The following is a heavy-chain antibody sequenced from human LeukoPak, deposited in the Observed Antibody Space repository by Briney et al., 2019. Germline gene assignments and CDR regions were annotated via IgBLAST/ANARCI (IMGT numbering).Heavy chain of an antibody. Sequence: GESLKISCKGSGYSFTSYWIGWVRQMPGKGLEWMGIIYPGDSNTKYSPPFQGQVTISADKSITTAYLQWSSLKASDTAMYYCVRSPACSGGDCYPNWFDPWGQGTLVTVSS. CDR1: GYSFTSYW. J-gene: IGHJ5*02. V-gene: IGHV5-51*01. CDR3: VRSPACSGGDCYPNWFDP. CDR2: IYPGDSNT. D-gene: IGHD2-15*01.